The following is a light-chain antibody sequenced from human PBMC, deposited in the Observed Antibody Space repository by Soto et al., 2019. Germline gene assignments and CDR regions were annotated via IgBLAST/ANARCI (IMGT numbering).Light chain of an antibody. Sequence: DIQMTQSPSSLSSSVGDRVTITCRASQSISTHLNWYQQKPGKAPNLLIYAASSLASGVPSRFSGSGSGTDFTLTISSLQPEDFATYYCQQSYTSPVGFGGGTKVEIK. CDR2: AAS. CDR3: QQSYTSPVG. CDR1: QSISTH. J-gene: IGKJ4*01. V-gene: IGKV1-39*01.